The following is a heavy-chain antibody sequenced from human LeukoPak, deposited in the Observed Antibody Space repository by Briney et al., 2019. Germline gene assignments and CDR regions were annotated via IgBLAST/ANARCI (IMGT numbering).Heavy chain of an antibody. CDR1: GGSISSYY. CDR3: ARDYGVLTGSWDNWFDP. V-gene: IGHV4-4*07. D-gene: IGHD3-9*01. Sequence: SETLSLTCTVSGGSISSYYWSWIRQPAGKGLEWIGRIYTSGSTNYNPSLKSRVTISVDTSKNQFSLKLSSVTAADTAVYYCARDYGVLTGSWDNWFDPWGQGTLVTVSS. J-gene: IGHJ5*02. CDR2: IYTSGST.